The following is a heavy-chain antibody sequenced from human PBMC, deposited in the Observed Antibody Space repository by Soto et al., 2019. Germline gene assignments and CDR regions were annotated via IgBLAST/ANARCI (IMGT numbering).Heavy chain of an antibody. Sequence: EVQLLESGGGLVQPGGSLRLSCAASGFTFSSYAMSWVRQAPGKGLEWVSAISGSGGSTYYADSVKGRFTISRDNSKNALYLQMNSLRAEDTAVYYCAKGGGGTMIVVVITKEDAFDIWGQGTMVTVSS. CDR3: AKGGGGTMIVVVITKEDAFDI. V-gene: IGHV3-23*01. J-gene: IGHJ3*02. CDR2: ISGSGGST. CDR1: GFTFSSYA. D-gene: IGHD3-22*01.